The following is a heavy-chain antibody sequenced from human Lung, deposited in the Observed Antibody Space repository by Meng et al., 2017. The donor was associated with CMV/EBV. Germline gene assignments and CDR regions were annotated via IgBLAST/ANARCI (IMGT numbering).Heavy chain of an antibody. D-gene: IGHD2-2*01. V-gene: IGHV1-69*10. CDR3: ARGPVTRGPDTAFHY. Sequence: SGGTISTDSISWVRQAPGQGLEWMGGIIPVLGITNYAQMFQGRVTINAEKSTGTAYMELSSLRSEDTAVYYCARGPVTRGPDTAFHYWGQGTMVTVSS. CDR2: IIPVLGIT. CDR1: GGTISTDS. J-gene: IGHJ4*02.